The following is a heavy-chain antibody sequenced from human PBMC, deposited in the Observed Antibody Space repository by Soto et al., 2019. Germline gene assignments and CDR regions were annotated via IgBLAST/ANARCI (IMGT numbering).Heavy chain of an antibody. CDR1: ENTFTDYY. V-gene: IGHV1-2*02. D-gene: IGHD2-21*02. CDR3: ARVATRLQSMEVLEY. Sequence: QVHLVQSGAEVKKPGASVKVSCKASENTFTDYYIFWVRQARGQGLEWMGWINPNTGGTGSAEKFRGRVTMTRDTSITTAYMDLRRLTSDDTAVYYCARVATRLQSMEVLEYWGQGTLVTVPS. J-gene: IGHJ4*02. CDR2: INPNTGGT.